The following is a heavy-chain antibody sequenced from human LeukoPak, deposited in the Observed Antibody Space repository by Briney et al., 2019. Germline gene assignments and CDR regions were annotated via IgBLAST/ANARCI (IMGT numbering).Heavy chain of an antibody. CDR1: GFTFGKYW. CDR2: IKLDGSEK. Sequence: GGSLRLSCVASGFTFGKYWMSWARQAPGKGLEWVANIKLDGSEKNYVDSVKGRFTISRDNTKNSLYLQMNSLRAEDTAVFYCARDQYDTWSRRGNFDSWGQGTLVIVSS. J-gene: IGHJ4*02. CDR3: ARDQYDTWSRRGNFDS. V-gene: IGHV3-7*03. D-gene: IGHD3-3*01.